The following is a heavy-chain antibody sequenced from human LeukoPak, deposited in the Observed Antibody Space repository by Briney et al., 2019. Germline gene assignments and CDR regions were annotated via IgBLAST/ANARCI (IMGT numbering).Heavy chain of an antibody. CDR3: AKAMGATHGMDV. J-gene: IGHJ6*02. D-gene: IGHD1-26*01. Sequence: GGSLRLSCVASGFTFSTYGMHWVRQAPGKGLEWVAVISYDGSNKYYADSVKGRFIISRDNSKNTLYLQMNSLRAEDTAVYYCAKAMGATHGMDVWGQGTTVTVSS. CDR2: ISYDGSNK. CDR1: GFTFSTYG. V-gene: IGHV3-30*18.